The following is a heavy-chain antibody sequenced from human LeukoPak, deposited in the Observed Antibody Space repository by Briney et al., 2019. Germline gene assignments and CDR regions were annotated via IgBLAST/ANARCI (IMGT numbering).Heavy chain of an antibody. V-gene: IGHV1-18*01. J-gene: IGHJ4*02. CDR3: ARIAYYDFWSGSHAHFDY. Sequence: AVSVEVSCKASGYTFTSYGISWVRQAPGQGLEWMGWISAYNGNTNYAQQLQGRVTMTTDTSTSTAYMELRSLRSDNPAVYYCARIAYYDFWSGSHAHFDYWGQGTLVTVSS. CDR2: ISAYNGNT. D-gene: IGHD3-3*01. CDR1: GYTFTSYG.